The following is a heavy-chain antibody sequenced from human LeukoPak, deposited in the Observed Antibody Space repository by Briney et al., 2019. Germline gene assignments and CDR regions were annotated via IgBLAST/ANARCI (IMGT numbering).Heavy chain of an antibody. CDR3: ASAPALSGYVGAFDI. D-gene: IGHD3-16*01. V-gene: IGHV4-4*02. CDR2: IYHSGST. Sequence: SETLSLTCAVSGVSISSGNWWSWVRQPPGKGLEWIGEIYHSGSTSYNPSFKSRVTISVDKSKNQFSLNLNSVTAADTAVYYCASAPALSGYVGAFDIWGQGTMVTVSS. J-gene: IGHJ3*02. CDR1: GVSISSGNW.